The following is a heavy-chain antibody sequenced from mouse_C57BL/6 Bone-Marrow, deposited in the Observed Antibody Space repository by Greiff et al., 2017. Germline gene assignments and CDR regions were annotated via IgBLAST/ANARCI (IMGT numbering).Heavy chain of an antibody. CDR1: GFNIKDDY. CDR2: IDPENGDT. D-gene: IGHD1-1*01. V-gene: IGHV14-4*01. Sequence: VQLQQSGAALVRPGASVKLSCTASGFNIKDDYMHWVKQRPEQGLEWIGWIDPENGDTEYSSKFQGKATITADTSSNTAYLQLSSLTSEDTAVYYCTTITTVVATNFDVWGTGTTVTVSS. J-gene: IGHJ1*03. CDR3: TTITTVVATNFDV.